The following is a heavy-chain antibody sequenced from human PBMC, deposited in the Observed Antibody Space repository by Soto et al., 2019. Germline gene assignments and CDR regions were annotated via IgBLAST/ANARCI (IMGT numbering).Heavy chain of an antibody. CDR3: ATHMSGSSWSNGYYYGMDV. CDR1: GYSFTSYW. D-gene: IGHD6-13*01. Sequence: GESLKISCRGSGYSFTSYWIGWVRQMPGKGLEWMGIIYPGDSDTRYSPSFQGQVTISADKSISTAYLQWSSLKASDTAMYYCATHMSGSSWSNGYYYGMDVWGEWSTVTVSS. J-gene: IGHJ6*04. CDR2: IYPGDSDT. V-gene: IGHV5-51*01.